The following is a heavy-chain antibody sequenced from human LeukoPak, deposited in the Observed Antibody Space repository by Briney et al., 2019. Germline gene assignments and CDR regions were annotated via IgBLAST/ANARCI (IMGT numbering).Heavy chain of an antibody. J-gene: IGHJ4*02. CDR2: ISAYNGDR. V-gene: IGHV1-18*01. CDR3: ARGTAWNSVSYDF. D-gene: IGHD1-7*01. Sequence: ASVKVSCKASGYTFNTYGIHWVRQAPGQGLEWMGWISAYNGDRYYAQKLQGRVTMTADTSTDTAYMELRSLKSDDTAVYYCARGTAWNSVSYDFWGQGTLVTVSS. CDR1: GYTFNTYG.